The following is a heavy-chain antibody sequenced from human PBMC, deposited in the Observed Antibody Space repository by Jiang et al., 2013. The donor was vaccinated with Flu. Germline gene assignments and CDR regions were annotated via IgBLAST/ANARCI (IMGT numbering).Heavy chain of an antibody. Sequence: GSGLVKPSQTLSLTCTVSSGSISSGGYYWSWIRQHPGKGLEWIGYIYYSGSTYYNPSLKSRVTISVDTSKNQFSLKLSSVTAADTAVYYCARGPDIVVVPAAGYYFDYWGQGTLVTVSS. V-gene: IGHV4-31*03. CDR1: SGSISSGGYY. J-gene: IGHJ4*02. D-gene: IGHD2-2*01. CDR3: ARGPDIVVVPAAGYYFDY. CDR2: IYYSGST.